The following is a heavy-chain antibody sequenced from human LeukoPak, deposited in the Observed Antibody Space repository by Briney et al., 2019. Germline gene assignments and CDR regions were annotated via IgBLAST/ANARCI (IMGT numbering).Heavy chain of an antibody. D-gene: IGHD3-22*01. CDR3: ARPLSYYDSSENY. CDR1: GGSISSYY. Sequence: SETLSLTCTVSGGSISSYYWSWIRQPPGKGLEWIGYIYYSGSTNYNPSLKSRVTISVDTSKNQFSLKLSSVTAADTAVYYWARPLSYYDSSENYGGQETLVTVSS. V-gene: IGHV4-59*08. J-gene: IGHJ4*02. CDR2: IYYSGST.